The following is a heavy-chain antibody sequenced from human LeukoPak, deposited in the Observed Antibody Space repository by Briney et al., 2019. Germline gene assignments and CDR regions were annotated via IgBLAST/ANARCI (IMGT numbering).Heavy chain of an antibody. V-gene: IGHV1-18*01. CDR1: NYTFPSYG. Sequence: ASVKVSCKASNYTFPSYGISWVRQAPGQGLEWMAWINAYNGDTNYAQKLQGRVTLTTDTSTSTAYMELRSLRSDDTAVYYCARDGSGVWFDYWGQGTLVTVSS. D-gene: IGHD3-10*01. J-gene: IGHJ4*02. CDR3: ARDGSGVWFDY. CDR2: INAYNGDT.